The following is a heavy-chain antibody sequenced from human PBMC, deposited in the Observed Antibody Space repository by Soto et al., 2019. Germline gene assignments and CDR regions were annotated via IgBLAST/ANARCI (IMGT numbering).Heavy chain of an antibody. CDR2: ISGSGGST. CDR3: AKVWDYYDSSGYSWFDP. CDR1: GFTFSSYA. Sequence: EVQLLESGGGLVQPGGSLRLSCGASGFTFSSYAMSWVRQAPGKGLEWVSAISGSGGSTYYADSVKGRFTISRDNSKNTQYLQMNSLRAEDTVVYYCAKVWDYYDSSGYSWFDPCGQGTLVTVSS. V-gene: IGHV3-23*01. D-gene: IGHD3-22*01. J-gene: IGHJ5*02.